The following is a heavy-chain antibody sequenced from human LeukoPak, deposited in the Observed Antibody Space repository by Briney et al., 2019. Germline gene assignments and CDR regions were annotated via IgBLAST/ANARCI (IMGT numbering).Heavy chain of an antibody. J-gene: IGHJ3*02. CDR1: GGTFTIYA. V-gene: IGHV1-69*05. CDR3: AREHGSAREGAFDI. Sequence: GASVRVSCKASGGTFTIYAISGVRQGLGEGGEWRGGIITIFGSANYAQKFQGRVTITTDKSTTTAYVALSSLRSEDTAVYYCAREHGSAREGAFDIWGQGTMVTVSS. D-gene: IGHD1-26*01. CDR2: IITIFGSA.